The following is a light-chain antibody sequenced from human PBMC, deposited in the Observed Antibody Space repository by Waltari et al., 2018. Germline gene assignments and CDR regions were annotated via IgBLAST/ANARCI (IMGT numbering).Light chain of an antibody. CDR1: QSVRRF. V-gene: IGKV3-20*01. Sequence: EIVLTQSPGTLSLSPGERATLSCRASQSVRRFLAWYQQQPGQAPRLLIYDASSRATGIPDRFSGSGFGTDFSLTISRLEPEDFAVYYCQKYGSLPATFGQGTKVEIK. J-gene: IGKJ1*01. CDR3: QKYGSLPAT. CDR2: DAS.